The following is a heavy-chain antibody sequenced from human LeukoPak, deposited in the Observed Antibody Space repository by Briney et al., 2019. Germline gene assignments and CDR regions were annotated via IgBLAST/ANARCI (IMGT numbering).Heavy chain of an antibody. CDR3: VGRPYYYYGMDV. CDR2: ISGTGSST. V-gene: IGHV3-23*01. J-gene: IGHJ6*02. Sequence: GGSLRLSCAASGFTFSSYAMTWVRQAPGKGLEWVSTISGTGSSTYYADSVKGRFTISRDNSKNTLSLQMNSLRAEDTAVYYCVGRPYYYYGMDVWGQGTTVTVSS. CDR1: GFTFSSYA.